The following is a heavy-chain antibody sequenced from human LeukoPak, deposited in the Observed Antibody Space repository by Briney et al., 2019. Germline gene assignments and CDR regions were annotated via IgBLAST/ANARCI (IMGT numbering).Heavy chain of an antibody. CDR3: VRPSLLRSPVGWFDP. J-gene: IGHJ5*02. V-gene: IGHV4-30-2*03. Sequence: SQTLSLTCTVSGGSISSGDYYWSWIRQPAGKGLEWIGSIYYSGSTYYNPSLKSRVTISVDTSKNQFSLKLTSVTAADTAVYYCVRPSLLRSPVGWFDPWGQGTLVTVSS. CDR1: GGSISSGDYY. CDR2: IYYSGST. D-gene: IGHD3-3*01.